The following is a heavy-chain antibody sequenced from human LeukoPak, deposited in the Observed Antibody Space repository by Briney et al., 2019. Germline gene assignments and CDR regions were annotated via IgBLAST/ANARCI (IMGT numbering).Heavy chain of an antibody. Sequence: SVKVSCKASGGTFSSYAISWVRQAPGQGLDWMGGIIPIFGTANYAQKFQGRVTITADKSTSTAYMELSSLRSEDTAVYYCAREDCSGGSCYPYYYGMDVWGKGTTVTVSS. CDR2: IIPIFGTA. CDR1: GGTFSSYA. D-gene: IGHD2-15*01. CDR3: AREDCSGGSCYPYYYGMDV. J-gene: IGHJ6*04. V-gene: IGHV1-69*06.